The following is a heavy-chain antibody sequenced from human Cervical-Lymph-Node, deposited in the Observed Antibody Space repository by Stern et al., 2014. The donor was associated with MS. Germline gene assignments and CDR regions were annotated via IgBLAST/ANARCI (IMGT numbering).Heavy chain of an antibody. D-gene: IGHD2-21*01. CDR2: INHRGRV. J-gene: IGHJ5*02. Sequence: QVQLQQWGAGLLKPSETLSLTCAVYGGSFTGYFWSWIRQPPGKGLEWIGEINHRGRVNYTPSLKSRVIMSVDTSKNQFSLNLTSVAVADTAVYYCARGPPLMVISWFDPWGQGTLVTVSS. CDR1: GGSFTGYF. V-gene: IGHV4-34*01. CDR3: ARGPPLMVISWFDP.